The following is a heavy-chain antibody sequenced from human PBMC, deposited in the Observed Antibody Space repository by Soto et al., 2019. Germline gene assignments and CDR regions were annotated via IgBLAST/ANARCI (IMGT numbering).Heavy chain of an antibody. D-gene: IGHD3-10*01. CDR3: AKDLIRRWSAAGSGSYYYYGMDV. Sequence: GGSLRLSCAASGFTFSSYGMHWVRQAPGKGLEWVAVISYDGSNKYYADSVKGRFTISRDNSKNTLYLQMNSLRAEDTAVYYGAKDLIRRWSAAGSGSYYYYGMDVWGQGTTVTVSS. CDR1: GFTFSSYG. J-gene: IGHJ6*02. CDR2: ISYDGSNK. V-gene: IGHV3-30*18.